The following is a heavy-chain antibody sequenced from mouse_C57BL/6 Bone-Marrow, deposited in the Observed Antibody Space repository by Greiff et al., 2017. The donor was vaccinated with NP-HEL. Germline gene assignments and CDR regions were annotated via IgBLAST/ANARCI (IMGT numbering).Heavy chain of an antibody. D-gene: IGHD4-1*01. CDR1: GYSITSCYY. CDR3: ARTGNWDWFAY. V-gene: IGHV3-6*01. CDR2: ISYDGSN. J-gene: IGHJ3*01. Sequence: ESGPGLVKPSQSLSLTCSVTGYSITSCYYWNWIRQFPGNKLEWMAYISYDGSNNYNPSLKNRISITRDTSKNQFFLKLNSVTTEDTATYYCARTGNWDWFAYWGQGTLVTVSA.